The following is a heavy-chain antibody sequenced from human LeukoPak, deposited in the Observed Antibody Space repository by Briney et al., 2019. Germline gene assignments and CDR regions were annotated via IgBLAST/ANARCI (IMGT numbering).Heavy chain of an antibody. Sequence: PGGSLRPSCAASGFTFSSYAMSWVRQAPGKGLEWVSAISGSGGNTYYADSVKGRFTISRDNSKNTLYLQMNSLRAEDTAVYYCAKDRANYGYYMDVWGKGTTVTVSS. CDR3: AKDRANYGYYMDV. J-gene: IGHJ6*03. CDR2: ISGSGGNT. CDR1: GFTFSSYA. D-gene: IGHD4/OR15-4a*01. V-gene: IGHV3-23*01.